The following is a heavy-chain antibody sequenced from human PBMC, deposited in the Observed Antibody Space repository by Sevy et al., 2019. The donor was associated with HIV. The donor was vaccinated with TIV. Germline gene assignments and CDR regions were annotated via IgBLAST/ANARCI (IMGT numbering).Heavy chain of an antibody. CDR2: TRYDGTTK. V-gene: IGHV3-30*02. CDR3: VKGLGMVQGALLSEDI. CDR1: GFIFNQFG. J-gene: IGHJ3*02. Sequence: GGSLRLSCTAYGFIFNQFGFHWVRQAPGKGPEWVAFTRYDGTTKYYADSVKGRFTISRENSKNTLYLQMNNLNPEDTALYHCVKGLGMVQGALLSEDIWGQGIMVTVSS. D-gene: IGHD3-10*01.